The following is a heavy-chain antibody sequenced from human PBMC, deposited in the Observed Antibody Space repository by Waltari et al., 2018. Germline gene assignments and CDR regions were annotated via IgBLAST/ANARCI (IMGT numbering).Heavy chain of an antibody. V-gene: IGHV4-39*07. CDR3: ARFGRNGGYGRV. CDR1: GGSISSSSYY. J-gene: IGHJ4*02. D-gene: IGHD5-12*01. CDR2: IYYSGST. Sequence: QLQLQESGPGLVKPSETLSLTCTVSGGSISSSSYYWVWVRQPPGKGLEWIGSIYYSGSTYYNPSLKSRVTISVDTSKNQFSLKLSSVTAADTAVYYCARFGRNGGYGRVWGQGTLVTVSS.